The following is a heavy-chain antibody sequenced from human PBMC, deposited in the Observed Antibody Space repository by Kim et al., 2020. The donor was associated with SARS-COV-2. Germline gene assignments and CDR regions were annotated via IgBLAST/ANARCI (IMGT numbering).Heavy chain of an antibody. D-gene: IGHD3-10*01. Sequence: SVKGQFTISRDNSNNTLYLQMNSLRAEDTAVYYCAREGYYGSGSYYPFDYWGQGTLVTVSS. CDR3: AREGYYGSGSYYPFDY. V-gene: IGHV3-30*07. J-gene: IGHJ4*02.